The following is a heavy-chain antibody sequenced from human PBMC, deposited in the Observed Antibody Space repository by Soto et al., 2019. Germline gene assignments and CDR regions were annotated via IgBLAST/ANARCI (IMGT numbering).Heavy chain of an antibody. Sequence: PSETLSLTCTVSGGSISSYYWSWIRQPPGKGLEWIGYIYYSGSTNYNPSLKSRVTISVDTSKNQFSLRLSSVTAADTAVYYCARHVKAARQFFVFGRFDPWGQGNLVTVSS. CDR1: GGSISSYY. J-gene: IGHJ5*02. CDR3: ARHVKAARQFFVFGRFDP. V-gene: IGHV4-59*08. CDR2: IYYSGST. D-gene: IGHD6-6*01.